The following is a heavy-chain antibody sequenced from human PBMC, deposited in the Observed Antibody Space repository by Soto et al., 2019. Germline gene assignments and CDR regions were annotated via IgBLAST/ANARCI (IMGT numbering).Heavy chain of an antibody. D-gene: IGHD2-21*02. CDR1: GDSVTRYW. Sequence: GAALNISCKGCGDSVTRYWSGWERQMNGKGLEWMGIIYPGDSDTRYSPSFQGQVTISADKSISTAYLQWSSLKASDTAMYYCASPVVVTAIGGFDIWGQGTMVTVSS. V-gene: IGHV5-51*01. CDR2: IYPGDSDT. J-gene: IGHJ3*02. CDR3: ASPVVVTAIGGFDI.